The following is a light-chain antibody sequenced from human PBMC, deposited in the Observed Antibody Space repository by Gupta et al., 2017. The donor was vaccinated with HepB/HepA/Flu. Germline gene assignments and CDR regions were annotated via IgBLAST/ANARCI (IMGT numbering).Light chain of an antibody. CDR2: SNN. CDR1: SSNIGSNT. Sequence: QSVLTQPPSASGTPGQRVSISCSGSSSNIGSNTVNWYQQLPGTAPKLLIYSNNQRPSGVPDRFSGSKSATSASLAISGLQSEDEADYYCAAWDDNRNGWVFGGGTKLTVL. CDR3: AAWDDNRNGWV. J-gene: IGLJ3*02. V-gene: IGLV1-44*01.